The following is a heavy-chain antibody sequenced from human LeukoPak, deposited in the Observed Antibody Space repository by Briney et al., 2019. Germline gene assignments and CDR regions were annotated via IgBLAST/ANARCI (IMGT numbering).Heavy chain of an antibody. V-gene: IGHV4-4*02. Sequence: PSGTLSLTCAVSGGSISSNNWWSWVRQSPGKGLEWIGSIYYSGSTYYNPSLKSRVTISVDTSKNQFSLKLSSVTAADTAVYYCARDFSGSPYYFDYWGQGTLVTVSS. D-gene: IGHD1-26*01. CDR3: ARDFSGSPYYFDY. J-gene: IGHJ4*02. CDR1: GGSISSNNW. CDR2: IYYSGST.